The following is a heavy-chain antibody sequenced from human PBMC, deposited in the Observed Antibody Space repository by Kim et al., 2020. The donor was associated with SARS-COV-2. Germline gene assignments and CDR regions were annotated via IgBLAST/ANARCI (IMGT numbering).Heavy chain of an antibody. D-gene: IGHD2-15*01. Sequence: TKYAQKLQGRVTMTRDTSISTAYMELGRLRSDDTAVYYCARGRYSGAFDIWGQGTMVTVSS. V-gene: IGHV1-2*02. CDR3: ARGRYSGAFDI. CDR2: T. J-gene: IGHJ3*02.